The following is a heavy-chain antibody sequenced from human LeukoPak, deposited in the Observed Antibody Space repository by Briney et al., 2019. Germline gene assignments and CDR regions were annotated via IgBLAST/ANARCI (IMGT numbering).Heavy chain of an antibody. CDR2: IWYDGSNK. CDR3: ARDNGYGLKALDY. V-gene: IGHV3-33*01. CDR1: GFTFSSYG. D-gene: IGHD5-18*01. Sequence: GGSLRLSCAASGFTFSSYGMHLVRQAPGKGLEWVAVIWYDGSNKYYADSVKGRFTISRDNSKNTLYLQMNSLRAEDTAVYYCARDNGYGLKALDYWGQGTLVTVYS. J-gene: IGHJ4*02.